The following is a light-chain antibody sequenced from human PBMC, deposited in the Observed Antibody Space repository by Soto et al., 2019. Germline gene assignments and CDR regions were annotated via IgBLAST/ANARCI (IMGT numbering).Light chain of an antibody. CDR1: SSDVGAYNY. CDR3: LSYATGSTWV. CDR2: DLN. Sequence: QSALTQPASVSGSPGQSVTISCTGTSSDVGAYNYVSWYQHHPGKAPKLMIYDLNNRPSGISDRFSSSKSVNTASLTISGLQAEDEADYYCLSYATGSTWVFGGGTKVTVL. J-gene: IGLJ3*02. V-gene: IGLV2-14*01.